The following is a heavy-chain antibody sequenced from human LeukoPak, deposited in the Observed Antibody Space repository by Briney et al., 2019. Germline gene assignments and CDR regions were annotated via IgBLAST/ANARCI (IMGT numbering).Heavy chain of an antibody. J-gene: IGHJ3*02. D-gene: IGHD3-10*01. CDR2: ISGSGGST. V-gene: IGHV3-23*01. CDR3: AKFGLAGSGRYHDAFDI. CDR1: GFTFSSYG. Sequence: GGSLRLSCVASGFTFSSYGMTWVRQAPGKGLEWVSAISGSGGSTYYADSVKGRSTISRDNSKNTLYLQMNSLRAEDTAVYYCAKFGLAGSGRYHDAFDIWGQGTMVTVSS.